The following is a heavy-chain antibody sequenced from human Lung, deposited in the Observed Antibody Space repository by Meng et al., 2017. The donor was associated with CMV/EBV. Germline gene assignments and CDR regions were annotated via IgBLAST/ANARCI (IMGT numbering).Heavy chain of an antibody. CDR3: AREYRLKYDSSGFDF. J-gene: IGHJ4*02. CDR2: ITSDGSST. V-gene: IGHV3-74*01. Sequence: SGFNFNTYWMHWVRQAPGKGLVWVSRITSDGSSTTYADSVKGRFTISRDNAKNTLYLQMNSLGAEDTAVYYCAREYRLKYDSSGFDFWGQGTLVTSPQ. D-gene: IGHD3-22*01. CDR1: GFNFNTYW.